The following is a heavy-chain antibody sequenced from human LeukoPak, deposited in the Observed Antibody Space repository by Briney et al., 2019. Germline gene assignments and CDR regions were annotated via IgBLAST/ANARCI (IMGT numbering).Heavy chain of an antibody. J-gene: IGHJ4*02. CDR3: AKDSGSSTLGGDFDY. CDR2: ISGSAFST. CDR1: GFTFSSYA. Sequence: PGRSLRLSCAASGFTFSSYAMHWVRQAPGKGLEWVSAISGSAFSTYYADSVKGRFTISRDNSKNTLYLQMNSLRAEDTAVYYCAKDSGSSTLGGDFDYWGQGTLVTVSS. D-gene: IGHD1-26*01. V-gene: IGHV3-23*01.